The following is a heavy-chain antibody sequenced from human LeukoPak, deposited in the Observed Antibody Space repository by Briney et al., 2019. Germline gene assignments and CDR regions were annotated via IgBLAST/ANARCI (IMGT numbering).Heavy chain of an antibody. Sequence: SETLSLTCTVSGGSISSSSYYWGWIRQPPGKGLEWIGSIYYSGSTYYNPSLKSRVTISVDTSKNQFSLKLSSVTAADTAVYYCASPPVAYCSGGSCYHDAFDIWGQGTMVTVSS. CDR2: IYYSGST. J-gene: IGHJ3*02. D-gene: IGHD2-15*01. CDR1: GGSISSSSYY. V-gene: IGHV4-39*07. CDR3: ASPPVAYCSGGSCYHDAFDI.